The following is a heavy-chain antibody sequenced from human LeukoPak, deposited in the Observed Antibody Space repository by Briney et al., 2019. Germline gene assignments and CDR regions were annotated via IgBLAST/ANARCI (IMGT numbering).Heavy chain of an antibody. J-gene: IGHJ4*02. CDR1: GGSISSYY. CDR3: ARDSTVTPHFDY. D-gene: IGHD4-17*01. V-gene: IGHV4-59*12. Sequence: SETLSLTCTVSGGSISSYYWSWIRQPPGKGLEWIGYIYYSGSTNYNPSLKSRVSISVDTSKNQFSLKLSSVTAADTAVYYCARDSTVTPHFDYWGQGTLVTVSS. CDR2: IYYSGST.